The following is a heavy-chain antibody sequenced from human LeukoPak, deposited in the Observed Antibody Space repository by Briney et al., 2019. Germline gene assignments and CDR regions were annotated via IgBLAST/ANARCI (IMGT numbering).Heavy chain of an antibody. CDR3: ARALRRTRLDAFDI. CDR1: GYSFTSYW. V-gene: IGHV5-51*01. CDR2: IYPGDSDT. D-gene: IGHD1-1*01. J-gene: IGHJ3*02. Sequence: GESLKISCKGSGYSFTSYWIGWVRQMPGKGLEWMGIIYPGDSDTRYSPSFQGQVTISADKSISTAYLQWRSLTASDTAIYYCARALRRTRLDAFDIWGQGTMVTVSS.